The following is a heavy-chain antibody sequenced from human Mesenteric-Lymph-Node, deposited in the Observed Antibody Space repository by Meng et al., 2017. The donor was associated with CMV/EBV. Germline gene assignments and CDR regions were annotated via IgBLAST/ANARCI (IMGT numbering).Heavy chain of an antibody. Sequence: LSLTCAASGFTFSAYEMNWVRQAPGKGLEWVSYISNSGNTVYFADSVKGRFTISRDNAKNSLHLQMNSLRVEDTAVYYCARGYGMDVWGQGTTVTVSS. CDR2: ISNSGNTV. V-gene: IGHV3-48*03. CDR3: ARGYGMDV. D-gene: IGHD6-13*01. J-gene: IGHJ6*02. CDR1: GFTFSAYE.